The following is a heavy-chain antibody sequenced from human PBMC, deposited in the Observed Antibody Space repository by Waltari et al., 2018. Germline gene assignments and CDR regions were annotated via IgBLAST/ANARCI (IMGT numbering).Heavy chain of an antibody. Sequence: QVQLQELGPGLVKPSQTLSLTCTVSGGSISSGSYYWCWIRQPAGKGLEWIGRIYTTGTPHYTPSLTSRVTISVDTSKSQFSLKLSSVSVADTAVYYCARGYTTLAYWGQGTLVTVSS. CDR2: IYTTGTP. V-gene: IGHV4-61*02. CDR3: ARGYTTLAY. J-gene: IGHJ4*02. CDR1: GGSISSGSYY. D-gene: IGHD3-16*02.